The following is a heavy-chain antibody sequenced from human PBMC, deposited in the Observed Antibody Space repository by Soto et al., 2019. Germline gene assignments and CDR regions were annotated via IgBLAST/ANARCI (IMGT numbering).Heavy chain of an antibody. CDR1: GGSISSGGYY. Sequence: SETLSLTCTVSGGSISSGGYYWSWIRQHPGKGLEWIGYIYYSGSTYYNPSLKSRVTISVDTSKNQFSLKLSSVTAADTAVYYCARGWRNWNPTYNWFDPWGQGTLVTVSS. V-gene: IGHV4-61*08. CDR3: ARGWRNWNPTYNWFDP. D-gene: IGHD1-1*01. CDR2: IYYSGST. J-gene: IGHJ5*02.